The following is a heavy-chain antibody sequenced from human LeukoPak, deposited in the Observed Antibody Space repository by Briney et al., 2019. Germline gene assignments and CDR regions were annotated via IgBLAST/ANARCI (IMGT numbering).Heavy chain of an antibody. D-gene: IGHD5-18*01. J-gene: IGHJ4*02. CDR2: ITSGGGST. CDR3: SRGPLPVTYSYDY. Sequence: GGSLRLSCVASGLTFSKYAMTWVRQAPGKGLEWVSAITSGGGSTFYADSVKGRFSISRDNAKNSLYLQMNSLRADDTAVYYCSRGPLPVTYSYDYWGQGTLVTVSS. CDR1: GLTFSKYA. V-gene: IGHV3-23*01.